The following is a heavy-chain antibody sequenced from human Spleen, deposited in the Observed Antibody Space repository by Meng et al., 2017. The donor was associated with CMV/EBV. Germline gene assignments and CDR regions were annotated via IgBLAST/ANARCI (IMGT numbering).Heavy chain of an antibody. CDR2: ISFDSGHI. Sequence: ETLSLTCAASGFTFSSHSMNWVRQAPGKGLEWVSLISFDSGHIYYADAVKGRFTISRDNAKKSLFLQMNGLRGEDTGIYYCARDDPGVAGNFDYWGQGALVTVSS. CDR3: ARDDPGVAGNFDY. J-gene: IGHJ4*02. D-gene: IGHD3-3*01. V-gene: IGHV3-21*01. CDR1: GFTFSSHS.